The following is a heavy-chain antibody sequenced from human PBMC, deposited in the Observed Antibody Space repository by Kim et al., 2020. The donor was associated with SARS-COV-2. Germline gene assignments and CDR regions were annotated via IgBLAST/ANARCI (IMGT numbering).Heavy chain of an antibody. V-gene: IGHV4-30-2*05. Sequence: PSLKSRVTISVDTSKTQFSLKLSSVTAADTAVYYCARDPFCSSTSCYSDYWGQGTLVTVSS. J-gene: IGHJ4*02. CDR3: ARDPFCSSTSCYSDY. D-gene: IGHD2-2*01.